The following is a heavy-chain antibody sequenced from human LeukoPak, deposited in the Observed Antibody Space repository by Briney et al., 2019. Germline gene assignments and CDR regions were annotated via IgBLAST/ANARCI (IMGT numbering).Heavy chain of an antibody. D-gene: IGHD4-17*01. CDR2: TRSDGNKK. CDR3: AKDLNYGELVDS. J-gene: IGHJ4*02. Sequence: GSLRLSCAASVFTFSSYGMYWVRQAPGKGLEWVAFTRSDGNKKYYADSVKGRFTISRDNSRNTLYLQMNSLRTEDTAVYYCAKDLNYGELVDSWGKGTLVTVSS. V-gene: IGHV3-30*02. CDR1: VFTFSSYG.